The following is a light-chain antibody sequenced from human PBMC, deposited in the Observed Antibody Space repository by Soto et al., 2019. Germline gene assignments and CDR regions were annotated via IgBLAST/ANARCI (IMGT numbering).Light chain of an antibody. V-gene: IGKV2-28*01. CDR1: QSLLHSNGNIY. Sequence: DIVLTQSPLSLPVTPGEPASISCRSSQSLLHSNGNIYLDWYRQKPGQYPQLLIYLGSIRASGVPDRFSGSGSGTDCTLKITRVEAEDVGVYYCMQAIQAPRTFGLGTKVEIK. CDR3: MQAIQAPRT. CDR2: LGS. J-gene: IGKJ1*01.